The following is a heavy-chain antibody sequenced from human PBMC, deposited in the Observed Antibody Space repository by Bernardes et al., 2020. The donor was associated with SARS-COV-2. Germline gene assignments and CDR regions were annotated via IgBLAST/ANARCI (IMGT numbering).Heavy chain of an antibody. J-gene: IGHJ4*02. CDR2: IHYTGST. V-gene: IGHV4-59*01. CDR1: GGSIRNFY. Sequence: SETLSLTCTVSGGSIRNFYWSWIRQSPGQGLEWIGYIHYTGSTNYNPSLKSRVTMSVDTSKEQLSLTLSSVTAADTALYYCARGGWSLDFWGRGTLVTVSS. CDR3: ARGGWSLDF. D-gene: IGHD6-19*01.